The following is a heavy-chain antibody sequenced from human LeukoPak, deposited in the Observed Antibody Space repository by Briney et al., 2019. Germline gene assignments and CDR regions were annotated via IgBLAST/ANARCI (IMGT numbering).Heavy chain of an antibody. CDR3: ARDLGYDFWSGYSIAY. J-gene: IGHJ4*02. Sequence: GESLKISCAASGFTFSDYYMSWIRQAPGKGLEWVSYISSSGSTIYYADSVKGRFTISRDNAKNSLYLQMNSLRAEDTAVYYCARDLGYDFWSGYSIAYWGQGTLVTVSS. CDR1: GFTFSDYY. V-gene: IGHV3-11*04. D-gene: IGHD3-3*01. CDR2: ISSSGSTI.